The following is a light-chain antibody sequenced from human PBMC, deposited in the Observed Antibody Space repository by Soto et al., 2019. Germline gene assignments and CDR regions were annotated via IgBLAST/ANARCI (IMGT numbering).Light chain of an antibody. CDR3: QQYGSSLL. V-gene: IGKV3-20*01. CDR1: QSVSSSY. CDR2: GAS. Sequence: EIVLTQSPGTLSLSPGERATLSCRASQSVSSSYLAWYQQKPGQAPRLLIYGASSRATGIPDRFSGSGSGTHFTLTISRLEPEDFAVYYCQQYGSSLLFGGGTKVEIK. J-gene: IGKJ4*01.